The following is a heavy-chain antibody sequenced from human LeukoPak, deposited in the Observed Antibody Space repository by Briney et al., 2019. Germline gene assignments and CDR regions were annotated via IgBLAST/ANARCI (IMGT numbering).Heavy chain of an antibody. J-gene: IGHJ4*02. Sequence: GASVKVSCKASGYTFTSYDINWVRQATGQGLEWMGWMNPNSGNTGYAQKFQGRVTMTRNTSISTAYRELSSLRSEDTAVYYCARAVGYSSSAVYYFDYWGQGTLVTVSS. CDR1: GYTFTSYD. CDR3: ARAVGYSSSAVYYFDY. D-gene: IGHD6-13*01. V-gene: IGHV1-8*01. CDR2: MNPNSGNT.